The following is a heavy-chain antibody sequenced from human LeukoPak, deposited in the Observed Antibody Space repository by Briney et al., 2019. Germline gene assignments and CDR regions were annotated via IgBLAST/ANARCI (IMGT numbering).Heavy chain of an antibody. Sequence: SETLSLTCTVSGGSIGSSSYYWGWIRQPPGKGLEWIGSIYYSGSTYYNPSLKSRVTISVDTSKNQSSLKLSSVTAADTAVYYCASSQWEPGNWFDPWGQGTLVTVSS. CDR1: GGSIGSSSYY. J-gene: IGHJ5*02. CDR2: IYYSGST. D-gene: IGHD1-26*01. V-gene: IGHV4-39*07. CDR3: ASSQWEPGNWFDP.